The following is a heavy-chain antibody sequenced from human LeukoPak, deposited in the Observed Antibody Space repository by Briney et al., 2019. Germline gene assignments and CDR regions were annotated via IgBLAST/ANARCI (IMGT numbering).Heavy chain of an antibody. D-gene: IGHD5-18*01. CDR2: IYYSGST. J-gene: IGHJ3*02. V-gene: IGHV4-59*12. Sequence: PSETLSLTCTVSGGSISTYYWSWVRQSPGKGLEWIGHIYYSGSTNYNPSLQSRVAMSVDTSKNQFSLQLNSVTPEDTAVYYCARESEGGYSYGYGDAFDIWGQGTMVTVSS. CDR1: GGSISTYY. CDR3: ARESEGGYSYGYGDAFDI.